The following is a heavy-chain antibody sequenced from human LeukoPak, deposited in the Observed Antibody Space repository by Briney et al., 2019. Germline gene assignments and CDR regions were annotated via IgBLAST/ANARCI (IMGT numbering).Heavy chain of an antibody. CDR1: GFTFSSYT. J-gene: IGHJ3*01. Sequence: GGSLRLSCAASGFTFSSYTMNWVRQAPGKGLEWVSYIGFGTISYADSVKGRFTISRDKAKSSLYLLMNSLRDEDTAVYYCVRDHVYAFDVWGQGTMVTVSS. V-gene: IGHV3-48*02. CDR3: VRDHVYAFDV. CDR2: IGFGTI.